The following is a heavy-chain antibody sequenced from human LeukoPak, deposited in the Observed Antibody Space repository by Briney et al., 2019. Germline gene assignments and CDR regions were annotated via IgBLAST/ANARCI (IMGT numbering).Heavy chain of an antibody. D-gene: IGHD3-10*01. V-gene: IGHV3-23*01. J-gene: IGHJ4*02. Sequence: PGGSLSLSCVVSGIRLSNYAMTWVRQAPGKGLEWVSYISERGGSTTYADSVKGRFTISRDTSLNTLYLQMSSLRAEDTAVYFCAKRGIVIRGILVIGYHQEAYHYDYWGQGVLVTVSS. CDR1: GIRLSNYA. CDR3: AKRGIVIRGILVIGYHQEAYHYDY. CDR2: ISERGGST.